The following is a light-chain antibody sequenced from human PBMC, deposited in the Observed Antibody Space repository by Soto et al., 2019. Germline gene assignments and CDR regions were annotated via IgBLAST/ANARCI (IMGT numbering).Light chain of an antibody. V-gene: IGLV2-11*01. Sequence: QSALTQPRSVSGSPGQSVTISCTGTSSDVGDYNYVSWYQQYPGKAPKLVIYDVSKRPSGVPDRFSGSKSGNTASLTISGLQAEDEADYYCCSFAGSYTFPVFGGGTKLTVL. J-gene: IGLJ3*02. CDR1: SSDVGDYNY. CDR2: DVS. CDR3: CSFAGSYTFPV.